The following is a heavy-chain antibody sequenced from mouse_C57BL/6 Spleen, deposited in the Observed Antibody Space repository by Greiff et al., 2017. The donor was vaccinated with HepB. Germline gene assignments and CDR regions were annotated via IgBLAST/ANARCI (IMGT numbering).Heavy chain of an antibody. D-gene: IGHD1-1*01. J-gene: IGHJ1*03. CDR3: ARALLLLRFDV. CDR1: GYTFTSYW. V-gene: IGHV1-69*01. Sequence: QVQLQQPGAELVMPGASVKLSCKASGYTFTSYWMHWVKQRPGQGLEWIGEIDPSDSYTNYNQKFKGKSTLTVDKSSSTAYMQLSSLTSEDSAVYYVARALLLLRFDVWGTGTTVTVSS. CDR2: IDPSDSYT.